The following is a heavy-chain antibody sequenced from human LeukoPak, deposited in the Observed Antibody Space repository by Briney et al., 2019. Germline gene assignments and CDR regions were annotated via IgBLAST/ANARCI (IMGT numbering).Heavy chain of an antibody. J-gene: IGHJ6*03. Sequence: GSLRLSCEASGFSFRDYSMNWGRHAPGKGVEGVYYISSRGTKVFYADSVKGRFTISRDNDRNSVFLEMHGLRGDDTATYYCARVHGVCSTSTCYVANADVWGKGTTVSVS. V-gene: IGHV3-48*01. CDR3: ARVHGVCSTSTCYVANADV. CDR2: ISSRGTKV. CDR1: GFSFRDYS. D-gene: IGHD2-2*01.